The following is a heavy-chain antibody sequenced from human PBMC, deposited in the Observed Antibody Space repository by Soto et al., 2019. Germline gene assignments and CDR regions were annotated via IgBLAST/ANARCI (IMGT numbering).Heavy chain of an antibody. V-gene: IGHV4-34*01. D-gene: IGHD3-10*01. CDR1: GGSFSGYY. Sequence: SETLSLTCAVYGGSFSGYYWSWIRQPPGKGLEWIGEINHSGSTNYNPSLKSRVTISVDTSKNQFSLKLSSVTAADTAVYYCARDPDGSGSLFDPWGQGTLVTVPQ. CDR3: ARDPDGSGSLFDP. CDR2: INHSGST. J-gene: IGHJ5*02.